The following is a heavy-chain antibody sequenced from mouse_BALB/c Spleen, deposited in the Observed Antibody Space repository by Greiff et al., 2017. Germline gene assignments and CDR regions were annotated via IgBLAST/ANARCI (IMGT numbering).Heavy chain of an antibody. CDR2: IYPGDGDT. CDR1: GYAFSSSW. CDR3: ARSELYYFDY. Sequence: QVQLQQSGPELVKPGASVKISCKASGYAFSSSWMNWVKQRPGQGLEWIGRIYPGDGDTNYNGKFKGKATLTADKSSSTAYMQLSSLTSVDSVVYFCARSELYYFDYWGQGTTLTVSA. V-gene: IGHV1-82*01. D-gene: IGHD3-3*01. J-gene: IGHJ2*01.